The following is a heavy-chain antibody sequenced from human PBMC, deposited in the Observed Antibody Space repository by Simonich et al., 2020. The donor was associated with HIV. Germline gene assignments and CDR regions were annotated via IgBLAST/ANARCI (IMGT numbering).Heavy chain of an antibody. Sequence: EVQLVESGGGLVQPGGSLKLSCAASGFTFSGSAMHWVHQSSGQVLEWVDRIRSKANSYATAYAASVKGRFTISRDDSKNTAYLQMNSLKTEDTAVYYCTSPSGSYYYYYMDVWGKGTTVTVSS. CDR2: IRSKANSYAT. D-gene: IGHD1-26*01. V-gene: IGHV3-73*01. CDR3: TSPSGSYYYYYMDV. CDR1: GFTFSGSA. J-gene: IGHJ6*03.